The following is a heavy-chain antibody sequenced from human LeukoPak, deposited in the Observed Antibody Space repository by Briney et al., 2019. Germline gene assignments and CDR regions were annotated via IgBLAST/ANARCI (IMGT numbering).Heavy chain of an antibody. CDR2: ISSSGSTI. D-gene: IGHD3-3*01. CDR1: GFTFSDYY. J-gene: IGHJ4*02. Sequence: GGSLRLSCAASGFTFSDYYMSWIRQAPGKGLEWVSHISSSGSTIYYADSVKGRFTISRDNAKNSLYLQMNSLRAEDTAVYYCASEIIFGSFDYWGQGTLVTVSS. V-gene: IGHV3-11*01. CDR3: ASEIIFGSFDY.